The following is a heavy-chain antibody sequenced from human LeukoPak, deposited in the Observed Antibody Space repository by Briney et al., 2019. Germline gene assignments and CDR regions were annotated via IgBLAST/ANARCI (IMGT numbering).Heavy chain of an antibody. CDR3: ASLGVAAGYYFDY. V-gene: IGHV3-21*01. CDR1: GFPFISYS. CDR2: ISSSSSYI. J-gene: IGHJ4*02. D-gene: IGHD2-15*01. Sequence: GSLRPSFAASGFPFISYSMNWVPQAPGKGLEWVSSISSSSSYIYYADSVKGRFTISRDNAKNSLYLQMNSLRAEDTAVYYCASLGVAAGYYFDYWGQGTLVTVSS.